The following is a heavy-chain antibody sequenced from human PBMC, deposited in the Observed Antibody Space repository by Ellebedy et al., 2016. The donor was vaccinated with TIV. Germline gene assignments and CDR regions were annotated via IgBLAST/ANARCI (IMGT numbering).Heavy chain of an antibody. V-gene: IGHV3-13*01. CDR3: AREGPPLCSGGSCYSSIYFDY. Sequence: PGGSLRLSCEVSGFIFSNYDMHWVRQATGKGLEWVSAIGTAGDTYYPDSVKGRFIISRDNAKNSLYLQMNSLRVGDTAVYYCAREGPPLCSGGSCYSSIYFDYWGQGTLVTVSS. CDR2: IGTAGDT. D-gene: IGHD2-15*01. J-gene: IGHJ4*02. CDR1: GFIFSNYD.